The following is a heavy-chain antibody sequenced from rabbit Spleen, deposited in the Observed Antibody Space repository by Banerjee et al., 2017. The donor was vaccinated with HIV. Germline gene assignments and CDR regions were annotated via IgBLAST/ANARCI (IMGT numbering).Heavy chain of an antibody. D-gene: IGHD1-1*01. V-gene: IGHV1S45*01. J-gene: IGHJ6*01. CDR2: IYGGVSGST. CDR1: GFSFSDIYW. Sequence: EESGGGLVQPEGSLTLTCTASGFSFSDIYWISWVRQAPGKGLEWIACIYGGVSGSTYYATWAKGRFTISKTSSTTVTLQMTRLTAADTATYFCARDTSSSFSSYGMDLWGQGTLVTVS. CDR3: ARDTSSSFSSYGMDL.